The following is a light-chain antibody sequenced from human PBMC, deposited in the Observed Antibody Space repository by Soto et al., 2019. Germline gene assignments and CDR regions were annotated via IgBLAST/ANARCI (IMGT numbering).Light chain of an antibody. Sequence: DIQMTQSPSTLSASVGDRVTITCRASQSISSWLARYQQKPGKAPKLLIYKASSLESGVPSRFSGSASGTEVTLTISSLQPDDFATYYCQQYNSYSRTFGQGTKVEIK. CDR1: QSISSW. CDR2: KAS. V-gene: IGKV1-5*03. J-gene: IGKJ1*01. CDR3: QQYNSYSRT.